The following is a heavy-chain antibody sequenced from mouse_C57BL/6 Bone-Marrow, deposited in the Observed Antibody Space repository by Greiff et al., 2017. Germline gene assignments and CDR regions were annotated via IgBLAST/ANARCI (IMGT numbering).Heavy chain of an antibody. V-gene: IGHV2-2*01. Sequence: QVQLKESGPGLVQPSQSLSITCTVSGFSLTSYGVHWVRQSPGKGLEWLGVIWSGGSTDYNAAFISRLSISKDNSKSQVFFKMNSLQADDTAIYYCARNFPPTTVVATNYAMDYWGQGTSVTVSS. CDR1: GFSLTSYG. J-gene: IGHJ4*01. CDR3: ARNFPPTTVVATNYAMDY. CDR2: IWSGGST. D-gene: IGHD1-1*01.